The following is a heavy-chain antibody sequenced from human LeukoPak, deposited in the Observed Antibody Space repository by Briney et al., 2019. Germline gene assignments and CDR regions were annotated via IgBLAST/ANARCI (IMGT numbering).Heavy chain of an antibody. CDR3: ARDRAAMPHDYHGIDV. V-gene: IGHV4-59*01. CDR2: IYYSGST. Sequence: SETLSLTRTVLGVSLSSYYWSWIRQPPGKGLEWIGNIYYSGSTNYNPCLKGRVTISVDTSKHQFSLKLSSVTAADTAVYYCARDRAAMPHDYHGIDVWGKGTTVTVSS. J-gene: IGHJ6*04. CDR1: GVSLSSYY. D-gene: IGHD2-2*01.